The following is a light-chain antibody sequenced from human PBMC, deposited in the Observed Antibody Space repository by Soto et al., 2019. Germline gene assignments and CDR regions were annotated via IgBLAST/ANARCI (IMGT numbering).Light chain of an antibody. CDR2: SIS. J-gene: IGKJ5*01. CDR3: QQLYSYPPIT. CDR1: RGIGSY. Sequence: IELTQSPSSLSASVGDRVTITCRASRGIGSYLAWYQQKPGKAPKPLIYSISTLQSGVPLRFSGSGSGTDFTLTISSLQPEDFATYYCQQLYSYPPITFGQGTRLEIK. V-gene: IGKV1-9*01.